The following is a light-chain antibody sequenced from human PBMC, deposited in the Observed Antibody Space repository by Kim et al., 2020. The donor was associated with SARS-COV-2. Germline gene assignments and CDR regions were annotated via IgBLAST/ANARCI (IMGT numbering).Light chain of an antibody. Sequence: ATLSLSAGERSTLSCRASQRSAAKLAWYQQKPGQRPRLLIFDVSTRATGIPARFSGSGSGTDFTLTNSSLEPEDLAFYYCQYSTSFGVGTKVDIK. CDR3: QYSTS. J-gene: IGKJ4*01. CDR2: DVS. V-gene: IGKV3-11*01. CDR1: QRSAAK.